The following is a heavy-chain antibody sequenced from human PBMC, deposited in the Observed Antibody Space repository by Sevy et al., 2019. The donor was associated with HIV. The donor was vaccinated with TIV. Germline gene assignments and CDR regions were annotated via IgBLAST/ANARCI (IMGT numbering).Heavy chain of an antibody. J-gene: IGHJ4*02. CDR1: GFIFSNYA. V-gene: IGHV3-30*04. D-gene: IGHD3-22*01. CDR3: ARDPTFSSDTRGYYPFDS. Sequence: GGSLRLSCAASGFIFSNYAIHWVRRAPGKGLEWVAVISYDGSNKHYAASVKGRFTISRDNSWNTLFLQMNSLRLDDTAVYYCARDPTFSSDTRGYYPFDSWGQGTLVTVSS. CDR2: ISYDGSNK.